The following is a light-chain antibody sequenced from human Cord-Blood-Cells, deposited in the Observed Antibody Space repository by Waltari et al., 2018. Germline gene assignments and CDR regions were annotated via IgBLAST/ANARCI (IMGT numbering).Light chain of an antibody. J-gene: IGKJ2*03. CDR1: QSVSSSY. CDR2: GAS. V-gene: IGKV3-20*01. CDR3: QQYGSSPYS. Sequence: EIVLTQSPGTLSLSPGERATISCRASQSVSSSYLAWYQQKPGQAPRLLIDGASSRATGIPDRFRGSGSGTDFTLTISRLEPEDFAVYYCQQYGSSPYSFGQGTKLEIK.